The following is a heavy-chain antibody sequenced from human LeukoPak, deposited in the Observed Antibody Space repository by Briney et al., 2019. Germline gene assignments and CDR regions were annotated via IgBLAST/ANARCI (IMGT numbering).Heavy chain of an antibody. Sequence: ASVKVSCKASGYTFTGYYMHWVRQAPGQGLEWMRWINPNSGGTNYAQKFQGRVTMTRDTPISTAYMELSRLRSDDTAVYYCARDKEIVVVVAATPWFDPWGQGTLVTVSS. CDR1: GYTFTGYY. V-gene: IGHV1-2*02. J-gene: IGHJ5*02. D-gene: IGHD2-15*01. CDR2: INPNSGGT. CDR3: ARDKEIVVVVAATPWFDP.